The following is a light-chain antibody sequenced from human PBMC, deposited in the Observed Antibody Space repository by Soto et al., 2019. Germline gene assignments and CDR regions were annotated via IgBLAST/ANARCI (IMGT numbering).Light chain of an antibody. CDR1: QSVSSY. Sequence: EFVLTQSPATLSLSPGARATLSCRASQSVSSYLAWYQQKPGQAPRLLIYDASNRATGIPARFSGSGSGTDFNLTTSTLEPEDVAVDYCQERSNWPLYDFGQGTKLEIK. CDR3: QERSNWPLYD. V-gene: IGKV3-11*01. J-gene: IGKJ2*01. CDR2: DAS.